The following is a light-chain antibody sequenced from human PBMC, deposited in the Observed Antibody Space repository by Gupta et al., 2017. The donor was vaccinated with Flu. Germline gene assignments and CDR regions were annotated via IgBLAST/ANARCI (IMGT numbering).Light chain of an antibody. Sequence: SSVLTQPPSVSVPPGKTARITGEGNNIGSKSVYWYQQKPGQAPVLVVYDDRDRPSGIPERFSGSNSGNTATLTSSRVEAGDEADYYCQVWDSSSDLVVFGGGTKLTVL. CDR3: QVWDSSSDLVV. V-gene: IGLV3-21*03. J-gene: IGLJ2*01. CDR1: NIGSKS. CDR2: DDR.